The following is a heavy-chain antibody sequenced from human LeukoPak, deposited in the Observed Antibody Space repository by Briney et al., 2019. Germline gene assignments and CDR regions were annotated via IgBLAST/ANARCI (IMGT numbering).Heavy chain of an antibody. Sequence: SETLSLTCTVSGGSIRSGDFYWSWIRQPPGKGLEWIGYIYYSGSTNYNPSLKSRVTISKDTSKNQFSLKLSSVTAADTAVYYCARDRGPYSGYDSYYFDYWGQGTLVTVSS. J-gene: IGHJ4*02. D-gene: IGHD5-12*01. V-gene: IGHV4-30-4*01. CDR2: IYYSGST. CDR3: ARDRGPYSGYDSYYFDY. CDR1: GGSIRSGDFY.